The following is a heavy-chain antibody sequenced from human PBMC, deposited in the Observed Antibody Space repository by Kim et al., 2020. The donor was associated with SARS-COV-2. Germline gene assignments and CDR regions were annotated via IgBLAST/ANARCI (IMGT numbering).Heavy chain of an antibody. V-gene: IGHV4-59*01. CDR3: ARDQGSSWYGAFDI. Sequence: PTPKDRVPRSVNTSKNQFSLKLSSVTAADTAVYYCARDQGSSWYGAFDIWGQGTMVTVSS. D-gene: IGHD6-13*01. J-gene: IGHJ3*02.